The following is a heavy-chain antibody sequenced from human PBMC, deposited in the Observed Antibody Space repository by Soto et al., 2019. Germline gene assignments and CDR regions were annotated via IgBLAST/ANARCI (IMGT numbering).Heavy chain of an antibody. V-gene: IGHV4-39*01. J-gene: IGHJ5*02. D-gene: IGHD3-22*01. CDR1: GGSISGSSDY. CDR3: ATDSSYYYDSSAYYSNWFDP. CDR2: IFYSGST. Sequence: PSETLSLTCTVSGGSISGSSDYWGWIRQPPGKGLEWIGSIFYSGSTYYNPSLKSRVTLSVDKSQNKFSLKLTSVTAADTAVYYCATDSSYYYDSSAYYSNWFDPWGQGMLVTVSS.